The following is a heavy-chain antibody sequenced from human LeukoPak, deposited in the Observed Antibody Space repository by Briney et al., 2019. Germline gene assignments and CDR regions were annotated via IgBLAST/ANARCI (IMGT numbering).Heavy chain of an antibody. Sequence: PSETLSLTCTVSGGSISGNYWSWIRQSPGKGLEWIGYIYYSGSTSYNPSLKSRVTISVDTPKNQFSLKVNSVNAADTAVYYCARDRSAFDPWGQEPWSPSPQ. CDR2: IYYSGST. V-gene: IGHV4-59*01. J-gene: IGHJ5*02. D-gene: IGHD1-26*01. CDR3: ARDRSAFDP. CDR1: GGSISGNY.